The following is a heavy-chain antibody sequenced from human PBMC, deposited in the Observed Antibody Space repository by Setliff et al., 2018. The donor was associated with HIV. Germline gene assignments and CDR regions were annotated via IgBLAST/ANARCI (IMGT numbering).Heavy chain of an antibody. CDR2: LFHSGNT. Sequence: SETLSLTCAVSGYSISSGYYWGWIRQPPGKGLEWIGTLFHSGNTYYNATLKSRVSISVDTSKNQFSLRLSSVTAADTAVYYCAKRRVSNCGPGDYWGKGTLVTVSS. J-gene: IGHJ4*02. CDR1: GYSISSGYY. V-gene: IGHV4-38-2*01. CDR3: AKRRVSNCGPGDY. D-gene: IGHD2-21*01.